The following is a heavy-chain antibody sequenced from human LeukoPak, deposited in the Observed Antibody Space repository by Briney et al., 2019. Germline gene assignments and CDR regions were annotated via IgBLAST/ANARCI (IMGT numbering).Heavy chain of an antibody. CDR2: ISSSSSYR. CDR1: GXTFSSYS. V-gene: IGHV3-21*01. Sequence: PGGSLRLSCVASGXTFSSYSMNWVRQAPGKGLEWVSSISSSSSYRYYADSVKGRFTISRDNAKNSLYLQMNSLRAEDTAVYYCARASAVAGTRHYWGQGTLVTVSS. J-gene: IGHJ4*02. CDR3: ARASAVAGTRHY. D-gene: IGHD6-19*01.